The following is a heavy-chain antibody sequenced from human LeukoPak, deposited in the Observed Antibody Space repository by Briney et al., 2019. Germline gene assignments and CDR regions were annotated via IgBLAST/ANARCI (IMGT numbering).Heavy chain of an antibody. CDR2: IGTAGDT. D-gene: IGHD2/OR15-2a*01. J-gene: IGHJ4*02. V-gene: IGHV3-13*01. CDR1: GFTFSSYD. Sequence: GGSLRLSCAASGFTFSSYDMHWVRQATGKGLEWVSAIGTAGDTYYPGSVRGRFTISRENAKNSLYLQMNSLRAGDTAVYFCARDSLSPPQGDSWGQGTLVTVSS. CDR3: ARDSLSPPQGDS.